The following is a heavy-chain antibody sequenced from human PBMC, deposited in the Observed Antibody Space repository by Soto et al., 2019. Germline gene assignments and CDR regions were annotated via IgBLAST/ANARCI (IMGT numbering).Heavy chain of an antibody. D-gene: IGHD3-10*01. CDR2: IKTDASEK. Sequence: QTGGSLVVGCVASGFTLRIYWMSWVRQAPGNGLEWLASIKTDASEKKYVDSVKGRFTVSRDNAKNSRYLQMDTLRAEDTAVYYCARESGYGSGSPVNHHLDCWGRGTLVTV. CDR3: ARESGYGSGSPVNHHLDC. CDR1: GFTLRIYW. J-gene: IGHJ4*01. V-gene: IGHV3-7*01.